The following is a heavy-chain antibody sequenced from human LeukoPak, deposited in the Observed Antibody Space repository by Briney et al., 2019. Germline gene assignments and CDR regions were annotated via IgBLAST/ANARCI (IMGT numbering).Heavy chain of an antibody. Sequence: SETLSPTCVVSGASVSSSHWNWIRQLPGKGLEWIGCLSYTGKTDYNPSLTSRVTISLDTSKNQVSLKLRSVTAADTAVYYCSEGYFEPFDHWGQGTLVTVSS. CDR2: LSYTGKT. D-gene: IGHD2/OR15-2a*01. V-gene: IGHV4-59*02. CDR1: GASVSSSH. J-gene: IGHJ4*02. CDR3: SEGYFEPFDH.